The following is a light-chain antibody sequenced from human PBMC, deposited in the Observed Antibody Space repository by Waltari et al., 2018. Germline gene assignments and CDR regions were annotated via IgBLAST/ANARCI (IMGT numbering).Light chain of an antibody. V-gene: IGKV3-11*01. Sequence: EIVLTQSPATLSLSPGERATLSCRASQNVINFLAWYQQKAGRAPRLLIYDTSKRATGVPTRFSGSGSGTDFTLTISSLEPEDFAVYYCQQHRNWPITFGQGTRLEIK. CDR3: QQHRNWPIT. J-gene: IGKJ5*01. CDR1: QNVINF. CDR2: DTS.